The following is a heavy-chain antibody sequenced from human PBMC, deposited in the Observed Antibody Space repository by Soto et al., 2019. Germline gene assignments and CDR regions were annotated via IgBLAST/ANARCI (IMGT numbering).Heavy chain of an antibody. V-gene: IGHV1-69*08. CDR1: GGTFSSYT. CDR3: VIDLGSTTQTCVFGDP. D-gene: IGHD3-10*01. J-gene: IGHJ5*02. CDR2: IIPIFGVT. Sequence: QVQLVQSGAEVKKPGSSVKVSCTASGGTFSSYTITWVRQAPGQGLEWLGRIIPIFGVTNYAQKFQDRVKITADRPTTTAYMELSRLRSQDTAVYYCVIDLGSTTQTCVFGDPWGQGTLVTVSS.